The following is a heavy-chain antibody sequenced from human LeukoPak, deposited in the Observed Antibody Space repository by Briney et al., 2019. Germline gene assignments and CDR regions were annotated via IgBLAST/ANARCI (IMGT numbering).Heavy chain of an antibody. CDR2: IYSGGST. J-gene: IGHJ5*02. V-gene: IGHV3-53*05. Sequence: PGGSLRLSCAASGFTVSSNYMSWVRQAPGKGLEWVSVIYSGGSTYYADSVKGRFTISRDNSKNTLYLQMNSLRAEDTAVYYCARERRGSRFDPWGQGTLVTVSS. D-gene: IGHD5-12*01. CDR3: ARERRGSRFDP. CDR1: GFTVSSNY.